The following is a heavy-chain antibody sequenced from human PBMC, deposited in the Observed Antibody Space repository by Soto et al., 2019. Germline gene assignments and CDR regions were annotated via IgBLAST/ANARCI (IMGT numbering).Heavy chain of an antibody. J-gene: IGHJ4*02. D-gene: IGHD2-21*01. CDR1: GGTFSTYT. V-gene: IGHV1-69*02. Sequence: SVKVSCKASGGTFSTYTISWVRQAPGQGLEWLGRIIPLFGLPNHAQKFRDRVTISADKPTDTAYLEMNSLRPEDTAVYYCAFDVQTGVVYFDNWGQGTLVTVS. CDR3: AFDVQTGVVYFDN. CDR2: IIPLFGLP.